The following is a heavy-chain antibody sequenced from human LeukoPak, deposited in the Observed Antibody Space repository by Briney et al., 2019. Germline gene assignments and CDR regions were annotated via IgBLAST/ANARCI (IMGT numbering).Heavy chain of an antibody. CDR1: GFTFSSYA. Sequence: GGSLRLSCAASGFTFSSYAMSWVRQAPGKGLEWVSAISGSGGSTYYVDSVKGRFTISRDNSKNTLYLQMNSLRAEDTAVYYCAKYCSSTSGHLYYFDYWGQGTLVTVSS. J-gene: IGHJ4*02. CDR3: AKYCSSTSGHLYYFDY. D-gene: IGHD2-2*01. V-gene: IGHV3-23*01. CDR2: ISGSGGST.